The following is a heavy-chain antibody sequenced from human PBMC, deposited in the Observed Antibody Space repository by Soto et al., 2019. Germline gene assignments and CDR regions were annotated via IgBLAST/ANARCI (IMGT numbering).Heavy chain of an antibody. J-gene: IGHJ6*02. CDR2: IFHSGNS. Sequence: ETLSLTCAVSGSSMSGFYWGWVRQPPGKGLEWIGSIFHSGNSYYNPSLKSRVILSVDTSKNQFSLNLTAAIAADTAVYYCAREDDGMDVWGQGTPVTVSS. V-gene: IGHV4-38-2*02. CDR1: GSSMSGFY. CDR3: AREDDGMDV.